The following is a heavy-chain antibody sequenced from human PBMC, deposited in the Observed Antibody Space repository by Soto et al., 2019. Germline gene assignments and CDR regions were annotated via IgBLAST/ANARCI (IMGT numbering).Heavy chain of an antibody. CDR3: AKEGGGYSYGDHYWFDP. CDR2: ISGSGGST. V-gene: IGHV3-23*01. CDR1: GFTFSSYA. J-gene: IGHJ5*02. Sequence: GGSLRLSCAASGFTFSSYAMSWVRQAPGKGLEWVSAISGSGGSTYYADSVKGRFTISRDNSKNTLYLQMNSLRAEDTAVYYCAKEGGGYSYGDHYWFDPWGQGTLVTVSS. D-gene: IGHD5-18*01.